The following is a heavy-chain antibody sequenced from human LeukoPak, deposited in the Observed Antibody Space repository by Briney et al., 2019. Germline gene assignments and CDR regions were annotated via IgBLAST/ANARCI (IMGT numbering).Heavy chain of an antibody. CDR2: FSFSSSYI. D-gene: IGHD3-10*01. Sequence: PGGSLRLSCAASGFTFSSYSMNWVRKAPGKGLEWVSSFSFSSSYIYYADSVKGRYTISRDNATNLLYLQMNSLRAEDTAVYYCAREREFGYDYYYGMDVWGQGTTVTDSS. J-gene: IGHJ6*02. CDR3: AREREFGYDYYYGMDV. CDR1: GFTFSSYS. V-gene: IGHV3-21*01.